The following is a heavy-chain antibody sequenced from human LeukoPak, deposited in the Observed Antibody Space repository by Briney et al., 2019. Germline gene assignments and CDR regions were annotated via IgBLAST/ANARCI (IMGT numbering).Heavy chain of an antibody. D-gene: IGHD3-22*01. V-gene: IGHV2-5*02. J-gene: IGHJ5*02. CDR1: GFSLSTRGVS. CDR2: IYWDDDK. Sequence: SGPTLVNPTQTLTLTCTFSGFSLSTRGVSVGWIRQPPGKALEWLPLIYWDDDKRYSPSLKSRLTITKDTSKNQVVLTMTNMDPVDTATYYCAHRLSYYYDSSGYWADWFDPWGQGTLVTVSS. CDR3: AHRLSYYYDSSGYWADWFDP.